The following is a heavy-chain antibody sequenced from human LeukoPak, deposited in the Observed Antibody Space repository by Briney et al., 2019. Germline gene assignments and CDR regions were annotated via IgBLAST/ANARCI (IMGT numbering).Heavy chain of an antibody. J-gene: IGHJ3*02. CDR1: SGASGFTFSSYW. V-gene: IGHV3-33*08. D-gene: IGHD1-26*01. CDR2: IWYDGSNK. CDR3: ARDRSWDKGAFDI. Sequence: PGGSLRLSCAASGASGFTFSSYWMHWVRQAPGKGLEWVAVIWYDGSNKYYADSVKGRFTISRDNSKNTLYLQMNSLRAEDTAVYYCARDRSWDKGAFDIWGQGTMVTVSS.